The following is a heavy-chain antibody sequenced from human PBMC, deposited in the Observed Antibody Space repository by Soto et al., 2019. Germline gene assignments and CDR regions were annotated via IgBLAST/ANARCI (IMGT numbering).Heavy chain of an antibody. CDR2: IDPADSET. D-gene: IGHD5-12*01. J-gene: IGHJ6*02. V-gene: IGHV5-51*01. Sequence: GESLKISCKGSGYSFITYWIAWVRQKPGKGLEWMGIIDPADSETKYSPSFQGQVTISANKSINTAYLQWSSLKASDTAMYYCARLGQGGYVQGMDVWGQGTTVTVSS. CDR3: ARLGQGGYVQGMDV. CDR1: GYSFITYW.